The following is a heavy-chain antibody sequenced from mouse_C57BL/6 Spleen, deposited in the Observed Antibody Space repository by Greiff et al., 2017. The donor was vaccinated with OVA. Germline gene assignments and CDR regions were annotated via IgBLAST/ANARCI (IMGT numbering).Heavy chain of an antibody. CDR1: GYTFTSYW. J-gene: IGHJ2*01. Sequence: QVQLQQPGPELVKPGASVKMSCKASGYTFTSYWITWVKQRPGQGLEWIGDIYPGSGSTNYNEKFKSKATLTVDTSSSTAYMQLSSLTSEDSAVYYCARSPYYYGSSWYFDYWGQGTTLTVSS. CDR3: ARSPYYYGSSWYFDY. V-gene: IGHV1-55*01. CDR2: IYPGSGST. D-gene: IGHD1-1*01.